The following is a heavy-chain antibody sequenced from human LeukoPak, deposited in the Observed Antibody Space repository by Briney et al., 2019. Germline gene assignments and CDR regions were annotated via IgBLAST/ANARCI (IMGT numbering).Heavy chain of an antibody. CDR1: GGSISSSSYY. J-gene: IGHJ4*02. Sequence: PSETLSLTCTVSGGSISSSSYYWGWIRQPPGKGLEWIGSIYYSGSTYYNSSLKSRVTISEDTSKNQFSLKLSCVTAADTAVYYCASRRIAAAGRFDYWGQGTLVTVSS. CDR2: IYYSGST. V-gene: IGHV4-39*01. CDR3: ASRRIAAAGRFDY. D-gene: IGHD6-13*01.